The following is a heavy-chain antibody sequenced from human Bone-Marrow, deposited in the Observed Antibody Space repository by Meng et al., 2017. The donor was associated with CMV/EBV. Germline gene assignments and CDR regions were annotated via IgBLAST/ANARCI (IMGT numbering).Heavy chain of an antibody. CDR2: IKQDGSEK. D-gene: IGHD1-14*01. J-gene: IGHJ4*02. V-gene: IGHV3-7*01. CDR3: ARGYVRCDY. CDR1: GFTFSSYW. Sequence: GESLKISCAASGFTFSSYWMSWVRQAPGKGLEWVANIKQDGSEKYYVDSVKGRFTISRDNAKNSLYLQMNSLRAEDTAVYYCARGYVRCDYWGQGTLVTVS.